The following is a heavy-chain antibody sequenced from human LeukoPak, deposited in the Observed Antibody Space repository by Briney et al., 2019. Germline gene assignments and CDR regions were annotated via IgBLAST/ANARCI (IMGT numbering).Heavy chain of an antibody. J-gene: IGHJ3*02. D-gene: IGHD3-22*01. V-gene: IGHV3-30*02. CDR1: GFTFDYYG. CDR3: ARGEYYYDSSGYDAFDI. CDR2: IRYDGNDK. Sequence: GGSLRLSCAASGFTFDYYGFHWVRQAPGKGLEWVAFIRYDGNDKYYAKSVKGRFTISRDNAKNSLYLQMNSLRAEDTALYYCARGEYYYDSSGYDAFDIWGQGTMVTVSS.